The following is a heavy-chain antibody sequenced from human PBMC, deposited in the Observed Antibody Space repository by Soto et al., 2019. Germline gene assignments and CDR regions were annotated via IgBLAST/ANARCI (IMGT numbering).Heavy chain of an antibody. Sequence: ASVKVSCTASGYTFKSYNTHWVRQAPRQGLEWMGIINPSGGSTSYAQKFQGRVTMTRDTSTSTVYMELSSLRSEDTAVYYCARGVVVAATPHDALDIWGQGTMVTVSS. CDR1: GYTFKSYN. CDR2: INPSGGST. CDR3: ARGVVVAATPHDALDI. D-gene: IGHD2-15*01. V-gene: IGHV1-46*02. J-gene: IGHJ3*02.